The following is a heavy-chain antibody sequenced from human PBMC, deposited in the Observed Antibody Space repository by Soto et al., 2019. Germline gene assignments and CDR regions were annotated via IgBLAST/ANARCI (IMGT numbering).Heavy chain of an antibody. V-gene: IGHV2-5*01. CDR1: GFSVSDRGVG. D-gene: IGHD3-16*01. CDR2: TYWNDDQ. Sequence: QITLKESGPTLVKPTQTLTLTCTVSGFSVSDRGVGVGWIRQPPGKALEWLGITYWNDDQRYSPSLKSRLTLPQDTSKTQVVLTMTNMDPVDTATYYCAHSPWGAAPDYWGQGTLVTVSS. CDR3: AHSPWGAAPDY. J-gene: IGHJ4*02.